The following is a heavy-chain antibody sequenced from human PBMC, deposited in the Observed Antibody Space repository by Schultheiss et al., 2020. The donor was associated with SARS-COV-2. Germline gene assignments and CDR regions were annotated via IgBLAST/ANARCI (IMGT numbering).Heavy chain of an antibody. V-gene: IGHV4-59*01. CDR1: GGSLRNYY. J-gene: IGHJ4*02. CDR2: IYHSGST. D-gene: IGHD3-10*01. CDR3: ARGDYGSGSYYFDY. Sequence: GSLRLSCSVSGGSLRNYYWTWIRQSTEKGMEWIGYIYHSGSTNYNPSLKSRVAMSVDMSKSHFSLKLSSVTAADTAVYYCARGDYGSGSYYFDYWGQGALVTVSS.